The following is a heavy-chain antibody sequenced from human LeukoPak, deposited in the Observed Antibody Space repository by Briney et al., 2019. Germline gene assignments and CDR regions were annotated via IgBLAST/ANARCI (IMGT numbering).Heavy chain of an antibody. J-gene: IGHJ4*02. V-gene: IGHV3-53*01. CDR3: AREDY. Sequence: GGSLRLSCAASGFTFSSSAVSWVRQAPGKGLEWVSVIYSGGSTYYADSVRGRFTISRDNSKNTLYLQMNSLRAEDTAVYYCAREDYWGQGTLVTVSS. CDR2: IYSGGST. CDR1: GFTFSSSA.